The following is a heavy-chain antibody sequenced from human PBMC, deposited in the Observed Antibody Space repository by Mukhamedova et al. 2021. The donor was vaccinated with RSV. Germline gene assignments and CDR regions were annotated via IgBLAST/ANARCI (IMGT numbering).Heavy chain of an antibody. CDR3: AIGGGGDAFDV. D-gene: IGHD2-15*01. Sequence: FTSYYIHWVRQAPGQGLEWMGWIHSNTGGTNYAQKFQDWVTMTRDTSISTAYMELSRLRSDDTAVYYCAIGGGGDAFDVWGQGRMV. CDR1: FTSYY. CDR2: IHSNTGGT. V-gene: IGHV1-2*04. J-gene: IGHJ3*01.